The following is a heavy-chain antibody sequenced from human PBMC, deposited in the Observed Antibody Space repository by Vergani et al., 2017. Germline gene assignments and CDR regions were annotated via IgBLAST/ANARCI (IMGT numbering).Heavy chain of an antibody. J-gene: IGHJ4*02. D-gene: IGHD3-22*01. CDR2: IYSTGST. V-gene: IGHV4-31*02. Sequence: VQLVESGGGLVKPGGSLRLSCAASGFTFINGWMTWVRQHPGKGLEWIGYIYSTGSTHHNPSLRRRINMSVDTSKNQFSLKLNSVTAADTAMYYCARMGGYDEGDAFRIGYFDSWGPGILVTVSS. CDR1: GFTFINGW. CDR3: ARMGGYDEGDAFRIGYFDS.